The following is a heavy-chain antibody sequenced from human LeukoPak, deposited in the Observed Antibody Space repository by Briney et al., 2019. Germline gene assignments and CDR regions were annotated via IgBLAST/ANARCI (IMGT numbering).Heavy chain of an antibody. CDR3: ARDSSGYYLVDYFDY. CDR2: IKQDGSEK. Sequence: GRSLRLSCAASGFTFSSYWVSWVRQAPGKGLEGVANIKQDGSEKYYVDSVKGRFTIARDNAKNSLYLQMNSLRAEDTAVYYCARDSSGYYLVDYFDYWGQGTLVTVSS. J-gene: IGHJ4*02. V-gene: IGHV3-7*01. D-gene: IGHD3-22*01. CDR1: GFTFSSYW.